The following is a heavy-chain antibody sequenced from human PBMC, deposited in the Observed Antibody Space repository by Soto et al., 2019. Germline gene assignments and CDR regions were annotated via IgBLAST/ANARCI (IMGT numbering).Heavy chain of an antibody. J-gene: IGHJ6*02. CDR3: ARDLSLRFLEWLSVYYYYYGMDV. Sequence: QVQLVQSGAEVKKPGASVKVSCKASGYTFTGYYMHWVRQAPGQGLEWMGWINPNSGGTNYEQKFQGRVTMTRDTSISTAYMALSRLRSDDTAVYYCARDLSLRFLEWLSVYYYYYGMDVWGQGTTVTVSS. V-gene: IGHV1-2*02. D-gene: IGHD3-3*01. CDR1: GYTFTGYY. CDR2: INPNSGGT.